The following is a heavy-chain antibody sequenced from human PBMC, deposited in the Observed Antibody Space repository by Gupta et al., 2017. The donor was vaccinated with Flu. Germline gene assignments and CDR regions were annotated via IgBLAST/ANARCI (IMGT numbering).Heavy chain of an antibody. J-gene: IGHJ3*02. V-gene: IGHV3-9*01. CDR2: SSWNSFSL. CDR3: ARVIVATNEAYDM. CDR1: GSPFADPA. D-gene: IGHD5-12*01. Sequence: EGKLVEWGGGLLQPGRSRRPSCEASGSPFADPAMPWVRQAPGKGLEWVAGSSWNSFSLGYVDSVKGRFTISRDNAKNSLYLQMNSLRPEDTALYYCARVIVATNEAYDMWGQGTMVTVSS.